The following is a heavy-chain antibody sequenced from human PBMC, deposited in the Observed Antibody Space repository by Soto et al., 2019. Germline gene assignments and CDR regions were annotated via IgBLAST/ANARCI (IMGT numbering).Heavy chain of an antibody. V-gene: IGHV3-20*03. Sequence: SAQGRFTVSGDNAKRSLYLQMNSLRAEDTALYYCARAPGYSSGWDYFDYWGQGTLITVSS. CDR3: ARAPGYSSGWDYFDY. D-gene: IGHD6-19*01. J-gene: IGHJ4*02.